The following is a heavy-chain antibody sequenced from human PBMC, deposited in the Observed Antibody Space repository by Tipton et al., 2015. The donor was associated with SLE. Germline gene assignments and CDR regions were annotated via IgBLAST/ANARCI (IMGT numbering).Heavy chain of an antibody. Sequence: TLSLTCAVYGGSFSGYYWSWIRQPPGKGLEWIGEINHSGRTNYSPSLKSRVTISVDTSKNQFSLKLSSVNAADTAVYYCARHGGYYFDYWGQGTLVTVSS. CDR2: INHSGRT. V-gene: IGHV4-34*01. CDR1: GGSFSGYY. CDR3: ARHGGYYFDY. D-gene: IGHD4-23*01. J-gene: IGHJ4*02.